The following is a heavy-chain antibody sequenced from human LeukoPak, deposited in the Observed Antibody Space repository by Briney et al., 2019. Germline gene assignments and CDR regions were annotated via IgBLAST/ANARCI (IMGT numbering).Heavy chain of an antibody. CDR3: AREVYHCSSTNCNPLYFDS. CDR1: GGSISSGDYY. Sequence: SQTLSLTCTVSGGSISSGDYYWSWIRQHPGKGLEWIGYIYYTGNTYYNPSLKSRVSISVDTSKNQFSLKLSSVTAADTAVYYCAREVYHCSSTNCNPLYFDSWGQGTLVTVSS. V-gene: IGHV4-30-4*01. J-gene: IGHJ4*02. CDR2: IYYTGNT. D-gene: IGHD2-2*01.